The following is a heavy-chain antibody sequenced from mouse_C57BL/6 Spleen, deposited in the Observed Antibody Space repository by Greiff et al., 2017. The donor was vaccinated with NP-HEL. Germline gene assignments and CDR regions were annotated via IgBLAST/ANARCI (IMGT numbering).Heavy chain of an antibody. Sequence: DVKLVESGGGLVQPGGSLKLSCAASGFTFSDYYMYWVRQTPEKRLEWVAYISNGGGSTYYLDTVKGRFTISRDNAKNTLYLQMSRLKSEDTAMYYCARHDPYAMDYWGQGTSVTVSS. CDR3: ARHDPYAMDY. CDR2: ISNGGGST. J-gene: IGHJ4*01. V-gene: IGHV5-12*01. CDR1: GFTFSDYY.